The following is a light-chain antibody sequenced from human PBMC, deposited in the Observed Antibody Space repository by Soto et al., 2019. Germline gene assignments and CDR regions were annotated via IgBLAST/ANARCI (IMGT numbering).Light chain of an antibody. J-gene: IGLJ3*02. CDR2: DKN. V-gene: IGLV7-46*01. CDR1: TGAVTSGHY. Sequence: QAVVTQEPSLTVSPRGTVTLTCASSTGAVTSGHYPYWFQQNPGQAPRTLIYDKNKKHSWTPARFSGSRLGGKAALTLSGAQPEDEAEYYCLLSYSDARGVFGGGTKLTVL. CDR3: LLSYSDARGV.